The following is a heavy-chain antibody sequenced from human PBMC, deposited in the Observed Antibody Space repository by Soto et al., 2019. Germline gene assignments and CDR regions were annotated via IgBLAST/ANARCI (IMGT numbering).Heavy chain of an antibody. J-gene: IGHJ3*01. CDR3: ARHVSAVGATQSAFDV. Sequence: ASVKVSCKASGYTFTGYYMHWVRQAPGQGLEWMGWINPNSGGTNYAQKFQGWVTMTRDTSISTAYMELSRLRSDDTAMYYCARHVSAVGATQSAFDVWGQGTMVTV. CDR1: GYTFTGYY. V-gene: IGHV1-2*04. CDR2: INPNSGGT. D-gene: IGHD1-26*01.